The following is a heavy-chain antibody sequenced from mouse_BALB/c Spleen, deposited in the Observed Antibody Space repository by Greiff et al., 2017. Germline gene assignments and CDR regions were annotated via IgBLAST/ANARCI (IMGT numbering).Heavy chain of an antibody. J-gene: IGHJ1*01. D-gene: IGHD2-4*01. CDR3: ARRGMITTKGYWYFDV. CDR2: IDPYYGGT. V-gene: IGHV1-39*01. CDR1: GYSFTGYN. Sequence: VHVKQSGPELEKPGASVKISCKASGYSFTGYNMNWVKQSNGKSLEWIGNIDPYYGGTSYNQKFKGKATLTVDKSSSTAYMQLKSLTSEDSAVYYCARRGMITTKGYWYFDVWGAGTTVTVSS.